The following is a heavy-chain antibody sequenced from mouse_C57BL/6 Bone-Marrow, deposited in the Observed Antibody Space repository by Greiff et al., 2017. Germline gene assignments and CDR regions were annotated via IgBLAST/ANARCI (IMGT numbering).Heavy chain of an antibody. D-gene: IGHD4-1*01. CDR2: IYPTSGRT. V-gene: IGHV1-55*01. J-gene: IGHJ2*01. Sequence: VQLQQPGAELVKPGASVKMSCKASGYTFTSYWITWVKQRPGQGLEWIGDIYPTSGRTNYNEKFKSKAILTVDTSYNTAYMQLSSLTAEDSAVFYVARSGPLGRSFDDWGQGTTLTVSS. CDR1: GYTFTSYW. CDR3: ARSGPLGRSFDD.